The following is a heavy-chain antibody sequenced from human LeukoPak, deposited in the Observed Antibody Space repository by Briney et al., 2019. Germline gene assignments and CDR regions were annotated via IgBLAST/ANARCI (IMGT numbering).Heavy chain of an antibody. CDR3: ARAGGVKTAALDLDY. Sequence: PSETLSLTCTVSGGSISDYSWSWIRQPPGKGLEWIGNIYYSGSANHNPSLKSRVTISRDTSKNQFSLKLTSVTTADTAVYYYARAGGVKTAALDLDYWGQGTPVTVSS. V-gene: IGHV4-59*01. CDR1: GGSISDYS. J-gene: IGHJ4*02. D-gene: IGHD6-25*01. CDR2: IYYSGSA.